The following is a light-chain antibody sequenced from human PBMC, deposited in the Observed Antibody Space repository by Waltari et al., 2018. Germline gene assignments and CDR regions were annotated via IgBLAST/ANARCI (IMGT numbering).Light chain of an antibody. Sequence: QSVLTQPPSVSGAPGQRVTISCTGRTSNIGAGYHVHWDQHLSGKAPQLPIFGNTNRPSGVPDRFAGSQSGTSASLTITGLQAEDEADYYCQSFDRTLSVVVFGRGTKVTVL. V-gene: IGLV1-40*01. J-gene: IGLJ2*01. CDR3: QSFDRTLSVVV. CDR1: TSNIGAGYH. CDR2: GNT.